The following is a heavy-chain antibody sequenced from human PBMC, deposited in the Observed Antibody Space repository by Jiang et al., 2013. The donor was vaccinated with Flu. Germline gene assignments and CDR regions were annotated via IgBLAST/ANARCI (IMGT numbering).Heavy chain of an antibody. J-gene: IGHJ4*02. Sequence: SSSNWWSWVRPAPTEGAWSGLGKVYHMGAPTTTRPSKSRVTISVDKSKNQFSLKLSSVTAADTAVYYCARVPGSSGYSTFDYWGQGTLVTVSS. CDR2: VYHMGAP. CDR1: SSSNW. CDR3: ARVPGSSGYSTFDY. D-gene: IGHD3-22*01. V-gene: IGHV4-4*02.